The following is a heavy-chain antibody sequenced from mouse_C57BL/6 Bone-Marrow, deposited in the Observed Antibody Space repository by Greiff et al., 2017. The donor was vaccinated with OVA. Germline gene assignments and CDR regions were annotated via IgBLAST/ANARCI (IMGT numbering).Heavy chain of an antibody. CDR3: ARGLITTGVAPYAMDY. D-gene: IGHD1-1*01. V-gene: IGHV1-18*01. Sequence: EVQLQQSGPELVKPGASVKIPCKASGYTFTDYNMDWVKQSHGKSLEWIGDINPNNGGTIYTQKFKGKATLTLAHSSRTAYMELRSLTSEDTAVYYGARGLITTGVAPYAMDYWGQGTSVTVSS. CDR2: INPNNGGT. J-gene: IGHJ4*01. CDR1: GYTFTDYN.